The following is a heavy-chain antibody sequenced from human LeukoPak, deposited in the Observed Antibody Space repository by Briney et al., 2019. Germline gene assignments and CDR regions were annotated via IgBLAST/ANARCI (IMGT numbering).Heavy chain of an antibody. J-gene: IGHJ6*03. D-gene: IGHD1-20*01. CDR2: IYYSGST. CDR3: ARDNWNYDYYYMDV. CDR1: GGSISSYY. V-gene: IGHV4-59*01. Sequence: SETLSLTCTVSGGSISSYYWSWIRQPPGKGLEWIGYIYYSGSTNYNPSLKSRVTISVDTSKNQFSLKLSSVTAADTAVYYCARDNWNYDYYYMDVWGKGTTVTVSS.